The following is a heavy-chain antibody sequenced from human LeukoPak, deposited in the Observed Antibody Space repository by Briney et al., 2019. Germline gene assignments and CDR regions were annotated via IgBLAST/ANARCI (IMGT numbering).Heavy chain of an antibody. Sequence: EPSETLSLTCTVSGVSISSYYWSWIRQPPGKGLEWIGYIYYSGSTNYNPSLKSRVTISVDTSKNQFSLKLSSVTAADTAVYYCARQPYYYDSSGYPGWFDPWGQGTLVTVSS. CDR2: IYYSGST. D-gene: IGHD3-22*01. CDR1: GVSISSYY. CDR3: ARQPYYYDSSGYPGWFDP. J-gene: IGHJ5*02. V-gene: IGHV4-59*01.